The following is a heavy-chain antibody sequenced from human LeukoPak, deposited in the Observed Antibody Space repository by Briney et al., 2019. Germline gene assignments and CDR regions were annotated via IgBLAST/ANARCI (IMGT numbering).Heavy chain of an antibody. J-gene: IGHJ5*02. CDR1: GGSISSSSYY. V-gene: IGHV4-39*07. CDR3: ARERSITIFGVVLNWFDP. D-gene: IGHD3-3*01. Sequence: SETLSLTCTVSGGSISSSSYYWGWIRQPPGKGLEWIGSIYYSGSTYYNPSLKSRVTISVDTSKNQFSLKLSSVTVADTAVYYCARERSITIFGVVLNWFDPWGQGTLVTVSS. CDR2: IYYSGST.